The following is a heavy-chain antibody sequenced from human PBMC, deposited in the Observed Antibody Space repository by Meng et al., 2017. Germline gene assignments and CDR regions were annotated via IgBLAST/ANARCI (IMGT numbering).Heavy chain of an antibody. CDR2: ISSSSSYI. CDR1: GFTFSSYS. CDR3: ARENYYDILTGYSP. D-gene: IGHD3-9*01. Sequence: GESLKISCAASGFTFSSYSMNWVRQAPGKGLEWVSSISSSSSYIYYADSVKGRFTISRDNAKNSLYLQMNSLRAEDTAVYYCARENYYDILTGYSPWGQRTLVTVSS. J-gene: IGHJ5*02. V-gene: IGHV3-21*01.